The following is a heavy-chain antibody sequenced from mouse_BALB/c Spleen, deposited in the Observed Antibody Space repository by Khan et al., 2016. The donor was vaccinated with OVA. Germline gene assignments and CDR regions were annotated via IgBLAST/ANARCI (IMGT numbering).Heavy chain of an antibody. D-gene: IGHD1-2*01. CDR2: INTYTGEP. CDR3: SRDYGYAY. V-gene: IGHV9-3-1*01. J-gene: IGHJ3*01. Sequence: QIQLVQSGPELKKPGETVKISCKASGYTFTNYGMNWVKQAPGKGLKWMGWINTYTGEPTYADDFKGRFAFSLETSASTAYLQINNLKNEETATYFCSRDYGYAYWGQGTLVTVSA. CDR1: GYTFTNYG.